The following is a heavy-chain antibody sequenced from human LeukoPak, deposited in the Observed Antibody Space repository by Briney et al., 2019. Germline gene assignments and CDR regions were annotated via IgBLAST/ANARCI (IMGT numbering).Heavy chain of an antibody. J-gene: IGHJ5*02. CDR2: IIPIFGTA. CDR3: ARDGTEVYCSSTSCYNADLWFDP. V-gene: IGHV1-69*05. CDR1: GGTFSSYA. Sequence: ASVKVSCKASGGTFSSYAISWVRQAPGQGLEWMGGIIPIFGTANYAQKFQGRVTMTRDTSTSTVYMELSSLRSEDTAVYYCARDGTEVYCSSTSCYNADLWFDPWGQGTLVTVSS. D-gene: IGHD2-2*02.